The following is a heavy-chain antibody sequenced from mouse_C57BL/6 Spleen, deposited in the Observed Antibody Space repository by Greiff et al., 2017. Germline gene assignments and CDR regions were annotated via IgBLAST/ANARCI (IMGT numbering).Heavy chain of an antibody. J-gene: IGHJ1*03. V-gene: IGHV1-80*01. Sequence: VQLQQSGAELVKPGASVKISCKASGYAFSSYWMNWVKQRPGKGLEWIGQIYPGDGDTNYNGKFKGKATLTADKSSSTAYMQLSSLTSEDSAVYFCAREKVDYYGSSHWYFDVWGTGTTVTVSS. D-gene: IGHD1-1*01. CDR3: AREKVDYYGSSHWYFDV. CDR2: IYPGDGDT. CDR1: GYAFSSYW.